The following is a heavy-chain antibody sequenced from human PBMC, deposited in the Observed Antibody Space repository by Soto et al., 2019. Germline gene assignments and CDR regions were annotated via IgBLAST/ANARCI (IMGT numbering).Heavy chain of an antibody. CDR3: AKQQGPGTPYYYAMDV. V-gene: IGHV3-23*01. D-gene: IGHD1-1*01. CDR2: IRSSGDRT. CDR1: GFTFSSYA. J-gene: IGHJ6*02. Sequence: EVQLLESGGGLVQPRGSLRLSCAASGFTFSSYAMSWVRQAPGKGLEWVSVIRSSGDRTYYADSVKGRFTISRDNSKNTLYMQMNSLRAEDTAVYYCAKQQGPGTPYYYAMDVWGQGTTVTVSS.